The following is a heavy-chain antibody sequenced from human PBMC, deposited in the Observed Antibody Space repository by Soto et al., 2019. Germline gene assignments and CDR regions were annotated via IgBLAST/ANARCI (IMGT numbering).Heavy chain of an antibody. CDR3: ATDDRIGGGSWYYFDY. Sequence: GASVKLSCKVSGYTLTELSMHWVRQAPGKGLEWMGGFDPEDGETIYAQKFQGRVTMTEDTSTDTAYMELSSLRSEDTAVYYCATDDRIGGGSWYYFDYWGQGTLVTVSS. J-gene: IGHJ4*02. D-gene: IGHD6-13*01. CDR2: FDPEDGET. V-gene: IGHV1-24*01. CDR1: GYTLTELS.